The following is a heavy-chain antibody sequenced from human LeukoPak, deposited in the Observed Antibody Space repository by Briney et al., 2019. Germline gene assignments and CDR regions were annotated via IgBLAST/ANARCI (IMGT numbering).Heavy chain of an antibody. V-gene: IGHV3-21*01. Sequence: GGSLRLSCAASGSTFSSYSMNWVRQAPGKGLEWVSSIRSSSSYIYYADSVKGRFTISRDNAKNSLYLQMNSLRAEDTAVYYCATSDDSSGWYDYWGQGTLVTVSS. CDR3: ATSDDSSGWYDY. CDR1: GSTFSSYS. D-gene: IGHD6-19*01. J-gene: IGHJ4*02. CDR2: IRSSSSYI.